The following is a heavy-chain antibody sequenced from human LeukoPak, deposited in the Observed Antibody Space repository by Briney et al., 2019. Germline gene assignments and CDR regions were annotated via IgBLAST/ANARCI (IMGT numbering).Heavy chain of an antibody. V-gene: IGHV4-59*01. J-gene: IGHJ4*02. CDR1: GGSISSYY. D-gene: IGHD5-18*01. CDR2: IYYSGST. Sequence: PSETLSLTCTVSGGSISSYYWSWIRQSPGKGLEWIGYIYYSGSTNYNPSLKSRVTISVDTSKNQFSLRLSSVTAADTAVYYCARERVGYSYERWGQGTLVTVSS. CDR3: ARERVGYSYER.